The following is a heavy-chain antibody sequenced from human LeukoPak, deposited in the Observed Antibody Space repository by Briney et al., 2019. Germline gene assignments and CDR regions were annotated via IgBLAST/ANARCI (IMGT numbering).Heavy chain of an antibody. V-gene: IGHV3-9*01. J-gene: IGHJ6*02. CDR1: GLTFDDYA. Sequence: LRLSCAASGLTFDDYAMQWVRHAPGKGLGWVSGIIWNSGSKHYADSVKGRFTSSRDNAKNSLYLQMNSLRAEDTALYYCAKDVGRYYYGMDVWGQGATVAVSS. CDR2: IIWNSGSK. CDR3: AKDVGRYYYGMDV. D-gene: IGHD3-10*01.